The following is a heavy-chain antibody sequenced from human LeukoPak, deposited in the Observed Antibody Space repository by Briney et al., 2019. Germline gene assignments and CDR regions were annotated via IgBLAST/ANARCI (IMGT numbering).Heavy chain of an antibody. D-gene: IGHD2-21*01. Sequence: ETLSLTCAVYGGSFSGYYWSWIRQPPGKGLEWVSGISGSGGSTYYADSVKGRFTISRDNSKNTLFLQMNSLRAEDTAVYYCAKSTPSLLSFDYWGQGTLVTVSS. J-gene: IGHJ4*02. CDR1: GGSFSGYY. CDR3: AKSTPSLLSFDY. CDR2: ISGSGGST. V-gene: IGHV3-23*01.